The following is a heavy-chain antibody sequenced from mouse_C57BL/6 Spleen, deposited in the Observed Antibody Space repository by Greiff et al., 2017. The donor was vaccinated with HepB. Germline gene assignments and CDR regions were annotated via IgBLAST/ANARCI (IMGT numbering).Heavy chain of an antibody. CDR2: INPNNGGT. CDR1: GYTFTDYY. V-gene: IGHV1-26*01. CDR3: ASPSYYYGSSYVGYFDY. D-gene: IGHD1-1*01. J-gene: IGHJ2*01. Sequence: EVQLQQSGPELVKPGASVKISCKASGYTFTDYYMNWVKQSHGKSLEWIGDINPNNGGTSYNQKFKGKATLTVDKSSSTAYMELRRLTSEDSAVYYCASPSYYYGSSYVGYFDYWGQGTTLTVAS.